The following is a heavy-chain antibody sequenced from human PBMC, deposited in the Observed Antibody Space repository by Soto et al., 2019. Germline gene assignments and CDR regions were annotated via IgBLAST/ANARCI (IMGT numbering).Heavy chain of an antibody. Sequence: QVQLVESGGGVVQPGRSLRLSCAASGFTFSSYGMHWVRQAPGKGLEWVAVISYDGSNKYYADSVKGRFTISRDNSKNTLYLQMNSLRAEDTAVYYCATVSYILAHYYGMDVWGQGTTVTVSS. J-gene: IGHJ6*02. CDR2: ISYDGSNK. D-gene: IGHD3-3*02. CDR1: GFTFSSYG. CDR3: ATVSYILAHYYGMDV. V-gene: IGHV3-30*03.